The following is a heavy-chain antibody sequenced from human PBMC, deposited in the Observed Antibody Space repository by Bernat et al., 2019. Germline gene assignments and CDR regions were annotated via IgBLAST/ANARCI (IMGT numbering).Heavy chain of an antibody. D-gene: IGHD3-10*01. Sequence: VQLVESGGGLVQPGGSLRLSCAVSGFTFSSYAMHWVRQAPGKGLEWVAVISYDGSNKYYADSVKGRFTISRDNSKNTMYLQMNSLRAEDTAVYYCARDYGSGAFDYWGQRPLVTASS. CDR1: GFTFSSYA. CDR3: ARDYGSGAFDY. CDR2: ISYDGSNK. V-gene: IGHV3-30-3*01. J-gene: IGHJ4*02.